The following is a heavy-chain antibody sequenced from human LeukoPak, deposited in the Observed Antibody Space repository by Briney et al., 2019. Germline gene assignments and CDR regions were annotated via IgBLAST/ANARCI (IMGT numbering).Heavy chain of an antibody. CDR2: IYYSGST. V-gene: IGHV4-59*01. J-gene: IGHJ3*02. Sequence: PSETLSLTCTVSGGSISSYYWSWIRQPPGKGLEWIGYIYYSGSTNYNPSLKSRVTISVDTSKNRFSLKLSSVTAADTAVYYCARDSSGYDSRKRAFDIWGQGTMVTVSS. CDR3: ARDSSGYDSRKRAFDI. D-gene: IGHD3-22*01. CDR1: GGSISSYY.